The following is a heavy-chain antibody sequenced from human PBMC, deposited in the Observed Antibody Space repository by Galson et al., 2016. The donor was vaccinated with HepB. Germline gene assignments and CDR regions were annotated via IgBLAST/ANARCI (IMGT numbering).Heavy chain of an antibody. CDR1: GYTFTTYG. Sequence: SVKVSCKASGYTFTTYGISWVRQAPGQGLEWMGSINPNSGVTKYAQKFQGRVTMTRDTSTSTAYMDLRRLRSDDTAVYYCATLPGISVAGLNPWYFDYWGQGTLVIVSS. CDR3: ATLPGISVAGLNPWYFDY. CDR2: INPNSGVT. V-gene: IGHV1-2*02. D-gene: IGHD6-19*01. J-gene: IGHJ4*02.